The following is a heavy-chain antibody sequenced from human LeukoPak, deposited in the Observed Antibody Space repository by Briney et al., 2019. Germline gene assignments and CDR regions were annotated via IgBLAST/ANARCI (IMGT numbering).Heavy chain of an antibody. CDR3: ARLREYSSSSTLGMDV. CDR1: GGTFSSYA. J-gene: IGHJ6*03. D-gene: IGHD6-6*01. V-gene: IGHV1-69*05. Sequence: SVKVSCKASGGTFSSYAISWVRQAPGQGLEWMGGIIPIFGTANYAQKFQGRVTITTDESTSTAYMELSSLRSEDTAVYYCARLREYSSSSTLGMDVWGKGTTVTVSS. CDR2: IIPIFGTA.